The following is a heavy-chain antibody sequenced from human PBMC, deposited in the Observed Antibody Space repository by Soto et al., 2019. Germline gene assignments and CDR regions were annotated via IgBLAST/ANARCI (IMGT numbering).Heavy chain of an antibody. CDR3: ARPYGGNSPFFDY. J-gene: IGHJ4*01. Sequence: PGESLKISCKGSGYIFSSYWIGWVRQVPGKGLEWMGNIYPGDSDTRYSPSFQGHVTISIDKSINTAYLQWTSLRASGTAMYYCARPYGGNSPFFDYWGQGSLVTVSS. V-gene: IGHV5-51*01. CDR2: IYPGDSDT. D-gene: IGHD4-17*01. CDR1: GYIFSSYW.